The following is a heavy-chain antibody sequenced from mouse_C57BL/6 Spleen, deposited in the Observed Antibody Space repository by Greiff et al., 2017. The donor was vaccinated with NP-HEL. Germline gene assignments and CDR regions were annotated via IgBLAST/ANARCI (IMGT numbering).Heavy chain of an antibody. Sequence: VQLQQSGPELVKPGASVKISCKASGYAFSSSWMNWVKQRPGKGLEWIGRIYPGDGDTNYNGKFKGKATLTADKSSSTAYMQLSSLTSEDSAVYFCARMPDGYYDYYAMDYWGQGTSVTVSS. J-gene: IGHJ4*01. D-gene: IGHD2-3*01. CDR3: ARMPDGYYDYYAMDY. CDR2: IYPGDGDT. CDR1: GYAFSSSW. V-gene: IGHV1-82*01.